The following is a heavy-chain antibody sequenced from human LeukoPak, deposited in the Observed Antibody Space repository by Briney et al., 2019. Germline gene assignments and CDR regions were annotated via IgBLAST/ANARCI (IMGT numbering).Heavy chain of an antibody. CDR2: ISSSGGSI. Sequence: HPGGSLRVSCAGSGFTFSNYEMNWVRQAPGKGLEWVSYISSSGGSIYYADSVKGRFTISRDNAKNSLFLQMNSLRAEDTALYYCARGEPMIAAPFDIWGQGTMVTVSS. CDR1: GFTFSNYE. D-gene: IGHD6-6*01. J-gene: IGHJ3*02. V-gene: IGHV3-48*03. CDR3: ARGEPMIAAPFDI.